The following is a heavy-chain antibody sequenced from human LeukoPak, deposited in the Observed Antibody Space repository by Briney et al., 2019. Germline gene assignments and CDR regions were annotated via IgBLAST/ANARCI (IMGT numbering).Heavy chain of an antibody. CDR3: ARHYDILTGYFDY. CDR2: IIPIFGTA. V-gene: IGHV1-69*05. CDR1: GGTFSSYA. D-gene: IGHD3-9*01. J-gene: IGHJ4*02. Sequence: SVKVSCKASGGTFSSYAISWVRQAPGQGLEWMGRIIPIFGTANYAQKFQGRVTITTDESTSTAYMELISLRSEDTAVYYCARHYDILTGYFDYWGQGTLVTVSS.